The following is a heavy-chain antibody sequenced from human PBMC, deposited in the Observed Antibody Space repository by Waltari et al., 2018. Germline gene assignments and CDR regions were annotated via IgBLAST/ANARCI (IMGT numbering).Heavy chain of an antibody. V-gene: IGHV4-38-2*02. J-gene: IGHJ4*02. CDR3: ARDGGYSYTSSVFDY. CDR2: IYHSGGT. Sequence: QVQLQESGPGLVKPSETLSLTCTVSGYSISSGYYWGWIRQPPGKGLEWIGTIYHSGGTYYNPSLEVRVTISVDTSRNQFSLKLTSVTAADTAVYYCARDGGYSYTSSVFDYWGQGTPVTVSS. CDR1: GYSISSGYY. D-gene: IGHD6-6*01.